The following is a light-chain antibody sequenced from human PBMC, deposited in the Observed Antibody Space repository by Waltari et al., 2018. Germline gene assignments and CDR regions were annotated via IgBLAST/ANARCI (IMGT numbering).Light chain of an antibody. CDR2: GAS. J-gene: IGKJ1*01. CDR1: QSVTRS. V-gene: IGKV3-20*01. Sequence: IVLTQSPATLSSSPGERATLSCRASQSVTRSLACYQQKPGQAPRLLIYGASTRATGIPDRFSGSGSGTDFSLTISRLESEDFAVYFCQHHVSLPATFGQGTKVEIK. CDR3: QHHVSLPAT.